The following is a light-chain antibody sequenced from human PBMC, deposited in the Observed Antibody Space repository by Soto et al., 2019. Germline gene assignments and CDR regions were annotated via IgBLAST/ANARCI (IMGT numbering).Light chain of an antibody. Sequence: DIQMTQSPSSLSTSVGDRVTITCRARQAISIYLAWYQQKPGKVPKLLIYAASTLQSGVPSRFSASGSGTDFTLTICSLQTEDVATYYCQNYNSAPPTFGQETKVNIK. CDR2: AAS. J-gene: IGKJ1*01. CDR1: QAISIY. CDR3: QNYNSAPPT. V-gene: IGKV1-27*01.